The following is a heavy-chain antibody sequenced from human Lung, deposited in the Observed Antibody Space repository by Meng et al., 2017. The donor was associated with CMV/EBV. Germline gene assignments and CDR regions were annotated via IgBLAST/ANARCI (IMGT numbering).Heavy chain of an antibody. D-gene: IGHD2-2*02. CDR2: INPSGGST. CDR1: GYTFTSYY. CDR3: ARLYCSSTSCYTAGYFQH. Sequence: ASVXVSCKASGYTFTSYYMHWVRQAPGQGLEWMGIINPSGGSTSYAQKFQGRVTMTRDTSTSTVYMELSSLRSEDTAVYYCARLYCSSTSCYTAGYFQHWGQGTLVTVSS. J-gene: IGHJ1*01. V-gene: IGHV1-46*01.